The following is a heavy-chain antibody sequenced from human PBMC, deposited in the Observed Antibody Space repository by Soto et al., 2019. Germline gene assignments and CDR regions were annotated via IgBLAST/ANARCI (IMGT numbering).Heavy chain of an antibody. CDR3: SRDLRYCSSTSCYGSWVDP. Sequence: QVQLQESGPGQVKPSQTRSITCTVSGVSISSGGYYWSWIRQHPGKGLEWIGYLSYSGSSYYNTCLMRGATISVDTSTNRFSRKRSSVNAADTAVYYCSRDLRYCSSTSCYGSWVDPWCQGSMVTVSS. V-gene: IGHV4-31*03. CDR1: GVSISSGGYY. CDR2: LSYSGSS. D-gene: IGHD2-2*01. J-gene: IGHJ5*02.